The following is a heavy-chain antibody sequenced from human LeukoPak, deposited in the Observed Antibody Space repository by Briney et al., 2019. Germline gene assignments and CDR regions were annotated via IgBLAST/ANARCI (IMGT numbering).Heavy chain of an antibody. CDR2: ISSSSSAT. Sequence: QPGGSLRLSCAASGFTFSSYGINWVRQAPGKGLEWVSYISSSSSATYYTDSVKGRFTISRDNAKNSLYLQMNSLRDEDTAVYYCTRDPSSVAGFDYWGQGTLVTVSS. V-gene: IGHV3-48*02. CDR1: GFTFSSYG. CDR3: TRDPSSVAGFDY. J-gene: IGHJ4*02. D-gene: IGHD6-19*01.